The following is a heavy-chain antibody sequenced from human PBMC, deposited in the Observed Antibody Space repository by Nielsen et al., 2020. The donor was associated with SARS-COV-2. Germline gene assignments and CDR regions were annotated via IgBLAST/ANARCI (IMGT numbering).Heavy chain of an antibody. CDR3: VRSPRGNYDY. J-gene: IGHJ4*02. CDR2: ISSSSSYI. V-gene: IGHV3-21*04. Sequence: GESLKISCAASGFTFSSYSMNWVRQAPGKGLEWVSSISSSSSYIYHADSVKGRFTISRDNSKNTLYLQMNSLRAEDTAVYYCVRSPRGNYDYWGQGTLVTVSS. CDR1: GFTFSSYS.